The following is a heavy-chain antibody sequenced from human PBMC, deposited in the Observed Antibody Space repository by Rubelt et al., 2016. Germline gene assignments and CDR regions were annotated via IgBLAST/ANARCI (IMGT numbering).Heavy chain of an antibody. D-gene: IGHD1-26*01. Sequence: LESGGGLVQPGGSLRLSCATSGFTFNTYAMIWVRQAPGKGLEWVSHISGSGPTTYYAESVRGRFAISTDSSKNTLYLQMNSLRAEDTAVYYCAKDRDGGSYGWDYWGQGTLVTVSS. CDR1: GFTFNTYA. CDR3: AKDRDGGSYGWDY. J-gene: IGHJ4*02. V-gene: IGHV3-23*01. CDR2: ISGSGPTT.